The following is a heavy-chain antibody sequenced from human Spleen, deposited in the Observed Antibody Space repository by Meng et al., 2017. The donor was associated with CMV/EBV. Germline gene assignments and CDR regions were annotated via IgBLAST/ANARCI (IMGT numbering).Heavy chain of an antibody. J-gene: IGHJ6*02. CDR2: MNPNSGNT. V-gene: IGHV1-8*02. CDR3: ARMRGPKDGMDV. D-gene: IGHD3-10*01. Sequence: ASVKVSCKASGYTFTSYDINWVRQATGQGLEWMGWMNPNSGNTGYAQKFQGRVTLNRDTSISTAYMELSRLRFDDTAVYYCARMRGPKDGMDVWGQGTTVTVSS. CDR1: GYTFTSYD.